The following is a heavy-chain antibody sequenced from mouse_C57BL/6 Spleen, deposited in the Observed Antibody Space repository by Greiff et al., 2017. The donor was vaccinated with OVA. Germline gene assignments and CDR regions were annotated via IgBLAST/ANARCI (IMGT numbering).Heavy chain of an antibody. V-gene: IGHV5-4*01. CDR2: ISDGGSYT. Sequence: EVKLMESGGGLVKPGGSLKLSCAASGFTFSSYAMSWVRQTPEKRLEWVATISDGGSYTYYPDNVKGRFTISRDNAKNNLYLQMSHLKSEDTAMYYCARDRGNYAYYYAMDYWGQGTSVTVSS. J-gene: IGHJ4*01. D-gene: IGHD2-1*01. CDR3: ARDRGNYAYYYAMDY. CDR1: GFTFSSYA.